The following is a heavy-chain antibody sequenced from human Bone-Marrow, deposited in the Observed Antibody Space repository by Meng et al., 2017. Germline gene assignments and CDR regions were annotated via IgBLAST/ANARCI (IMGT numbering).Heavy chain of an antibody. D-gene: IGHD3-10*01. CDR2: MNPNSGNT. V-gene: IGHV1-18*01. Sequence: ASVKVSCKASGYTFTSYDINWVRQATGQGLEWMGWMNPNSGNTNYAQKLQGRVTMTTDTSTSTAYMELRSLRSDDTAVYYCARVGSALYYGSGSYDYWGQGTLVTVSS. CDR1: GYTFTSYD. CDR3: ARVGSALYYGSGSYDY. J-gene: IGHJ4*02.